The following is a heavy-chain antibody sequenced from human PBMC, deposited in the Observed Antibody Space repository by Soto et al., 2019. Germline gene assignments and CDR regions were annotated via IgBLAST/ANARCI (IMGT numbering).Heavy chain of an antibody. J-gene: IGHJ5*02. D-gene: IGHD1-1*01. V-gene: IGHV4-30-2*01. CDR3: ARDQLGRNWFDP. CDR1: GGSISSGGYS. CDR2: IYHSGYT. Sequence: SETLSLTCAGSGGSISSGGYSWNWIRQPPGKGLEWIGYIYHSGYTYYTPSLKSRVTISVDKSKNQFSLNLSSVTAADTAVYYCARDQLGRNWFDPWGPAPLVTVSS.